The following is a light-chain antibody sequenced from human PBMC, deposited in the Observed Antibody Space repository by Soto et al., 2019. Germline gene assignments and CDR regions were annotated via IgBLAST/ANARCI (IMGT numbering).Light chain of an antibody. CDR1: QSITTY. V-gene: IGKV1-39*01. Sequence: DIEMTQSPSSLSASVGDRVTLTCRASQSITTYLNWYQQKTGKAPKLLISSASSLQSGVPSRFSGSGSGTDFTLTISSLQPEDFATYDCQQSYNTPITFGQGTRLEIK. CDR3: QQSYNTPIT. J-gene: IGKJ5*01. CDR2: SAS.